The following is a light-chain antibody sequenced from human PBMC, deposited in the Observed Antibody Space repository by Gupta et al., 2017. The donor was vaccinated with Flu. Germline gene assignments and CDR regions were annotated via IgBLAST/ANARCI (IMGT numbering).Light chain of an antibody. CDR2: GAS. CDR3: QQYDNWPLLT. Sequence: EIVMTQSPATLSAFPGERATLSCRASQSVSSNLAWYQQKPGQAPRLLIYGASTRATGIPARFSGSGSGPEFTLTISSLQSEDFAVYYCQQYDNWPLLTFGGGTKVEIK. V-gene: IGKV3D-15*01. J-gene: IGKJ4*01. CDR1: QSVSSN.